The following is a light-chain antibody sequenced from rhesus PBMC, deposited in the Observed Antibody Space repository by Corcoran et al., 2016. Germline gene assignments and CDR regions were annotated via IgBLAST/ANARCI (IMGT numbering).Light chain of an antibody. J-gene: IGKJ2*01. CDR3: QQYNDLLYS. CDR1: ESVGSY. CDR2: SAY. V-gene: IGKV3-40*03. Sequence: EIVMTQSPATLSLSPGETATLSCRASESVGSYLAWYQQKPGQAPKRLIHSAYVRATGIPDRFSGSGSRTEFTLTISSMEPEDVGVYHCQQYNDLLYSFGQGTKVEIK.